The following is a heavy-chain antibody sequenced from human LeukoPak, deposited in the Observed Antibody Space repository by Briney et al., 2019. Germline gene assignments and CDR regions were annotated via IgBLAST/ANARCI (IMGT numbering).Heavy chain of an antibody. Sequence: SETLSLTCTVSGGSISSYYWGWIRQPPGKGLEWIGSISYSGSTYYNPSLKSRVTISVDTSKNQFSLNLSSLTAADTAVYYCASRRQGGYYPHYYYYGKDVWGQGTTVTVSS. V-gene: IGHV4-39*01. D-gene: IGHD3-22*01. CDR3: ASRRQGGYYPHYYYYGKDV. CDR2: ISYSGST. CDR1: GGSISSYY. J-gene: IGHJ6*02.